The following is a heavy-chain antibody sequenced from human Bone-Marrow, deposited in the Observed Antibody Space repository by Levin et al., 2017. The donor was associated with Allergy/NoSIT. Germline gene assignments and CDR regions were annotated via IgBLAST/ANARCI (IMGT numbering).Heavy chain of an antibody. Sequence: SQTLSLTCTVSGGSISSSSYYWGWIRQPPGKGLEWIGSIYYSGSTYYNPSLKSRVTISVDTSKNQFSLKLSSVTAADTAVYYCARRDAYGDYIDYWGQGTLVTVSS. J-gene: IGHJ4*02. D-gene: IGHD4-17*01. V-gene: IGHV4-39*01. CDR2: IYYSGST. CDR3: ARRDAYGDYIDY. CDR1: GGSISSSSYY.